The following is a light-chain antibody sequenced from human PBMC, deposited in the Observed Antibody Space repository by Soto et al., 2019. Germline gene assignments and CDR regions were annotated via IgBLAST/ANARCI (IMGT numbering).Light chain of an antibody. CDR3: QSFWV. CDR1: SSNIGAGFD. CDR2: RNT. J-gene: IGLJ2*01. V-gene: IGLV1-40*01. Sequence: QAVVTQPPSVSGAPGQRVTISCTGSSSNIGAGFDVHWYQQFPGIAPKLLIYRNTIRPSGVPDRFSGSKSGTSASLAITGLHAEDEADYYCQSFWVFGGGTKLTVL.